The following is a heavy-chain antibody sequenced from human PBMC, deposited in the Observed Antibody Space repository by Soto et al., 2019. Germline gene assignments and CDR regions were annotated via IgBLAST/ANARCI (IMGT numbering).Heavy chain of an antibody. CDR2: INHSGST. CDR3: ARFRRYCTNGVCYTGYYYYYMDV. D-gene: IGHD2-8*01. V-gene: IGHV4-34*01. CDR1: GGSFSGYY. J-gene: IGHJ6*03. Sequence: SETLSLTCAVYGGSFSGYYWSWIRQPPGKGLEWIGEINHSGSTNYNPSLKSRVTISVDTSKNQFSLKLSSVTAADTAVYYCARFRRYCTNGVCYTGYYYYYMDVWGKGTTVTVSS.